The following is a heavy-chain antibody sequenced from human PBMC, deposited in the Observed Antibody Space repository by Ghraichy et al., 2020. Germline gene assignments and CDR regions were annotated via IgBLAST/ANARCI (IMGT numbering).Heavy chain of an antibody. CDR1: GFTFSSYA. J-gene: IGHJ4*02. CDR3: VKDKYQLLGYFDY. CDR2: ISSNGGST. Sequence: GGSLRLSCSASGFTFSSYAMHWVRQAPGKGLEYVSAISSNGGSTYYADSVKGRFTISRDNSKNTLYLQMSSLRAEDTAVYYCVKDKYQLLGYFDYWGQGTLVTVSS. V-gene: IGHV3-64D*09. D-gene: IGHD2-2*01.